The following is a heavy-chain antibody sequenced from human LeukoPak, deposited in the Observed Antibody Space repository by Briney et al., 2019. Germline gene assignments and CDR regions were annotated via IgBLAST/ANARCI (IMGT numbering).Heavy chain of an antibody. J-gene: IGHJ4*02. D-gene: IGHD6-13*01. CDR3: ARAYSSSWDYFDY. V-gene: IGHV1-2*02. CDR2: INPNSGGT. Sequence: ASVKVSCKASGYTFTGYDMHWVRQAPGQGLEWMGWINPNSGGTNYAQKFQGRVTMTRDTSISTAYMELSRLRSDDTAVYYCARAYSSSWDYFDYWGQGTLVTVSS. CDR1: GYTFTGYD.